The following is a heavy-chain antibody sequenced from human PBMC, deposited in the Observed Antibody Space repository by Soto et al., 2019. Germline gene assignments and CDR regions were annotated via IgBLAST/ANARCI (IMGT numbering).Heavy chain of an antibody. CDR3: ARDVTYYYDSSGPGYNCFDP. CDR2: INHSGST. J-gene: IGHJ5*02. V-gene: IGHV4-34*01. D-gene: IGHD3-22*01. CDR1: GGSFSGYY. Sequence: SETLSLTCAVYGGSFSGYYWSWIRQPPGKGLEWIGEINHSGSTNYNPSLKGRVTISVDTSKNQFSLKLSSVTAADTAVYYCARDVTYYYDSSGPGYNCFDPWGQGTLVTVSS.